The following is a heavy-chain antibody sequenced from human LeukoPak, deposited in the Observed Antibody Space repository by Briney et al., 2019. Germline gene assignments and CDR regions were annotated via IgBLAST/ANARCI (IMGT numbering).Heavy chain of an antibody. D-gene: IGHD3-10*01. CDR1: GFTFSSYA. Sequence: LTRGSLTLSCAASGFTFSSYAMSWCRQPPGGGLEWFSASSCSGGSTYYTHSVKGRVTISRDNSKNTLSLQMNSVRAADTAVYYCANDQVLCFGELLSYYFDFWGQGTLVTVSS. CDR2: SSCSGGST. V-gene: IGHV3-23*01. CDR3: ANDQVLCFGELLSYYFDF. J-gene: IGHJ4*02.